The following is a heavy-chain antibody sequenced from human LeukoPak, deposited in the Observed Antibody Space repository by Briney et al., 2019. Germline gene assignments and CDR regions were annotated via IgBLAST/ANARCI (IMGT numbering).Heavy chain of an antibody. CDR1: GFIFSNYE. D-gene: IGHD1-26*01. V-gene: IGHV3-48*03. CDR2: ISTSGNDI. CDR3: ARGAQWVLDY. Sequence: GGSLRLSCAASGFIFSNYEINWVRQAPGEGLEWVSYISTSGNDIYYADSEKGRFTISRDNAKNSLYLQLDSLRADDTAVYYCARGAQWVLDYWGQGTLVTVSS. J-gene: IGHJ4*02.